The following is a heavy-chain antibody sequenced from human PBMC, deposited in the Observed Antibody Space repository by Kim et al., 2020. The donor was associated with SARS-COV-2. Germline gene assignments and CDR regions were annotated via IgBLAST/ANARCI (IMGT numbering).Heavy chain of an antibody. CDR3: ARHVPRGVDSYDFWSGPILGDY. D-gene: IGHD3-3*01. J-gene: IGHJ4*02. V-gene: IGHV4-39*01. CDR2: IYYSGST. Sequence: SETLSLTCTVSGGSISSSSYYWGWIRQPPGKGLEWIGSIYYSGSTYYNPSLKSRVTISVDTSKNQFSLKLSSVTAADTAVYYCARHVPRGVDSYDFWSGPILGDYWGQGTLVTVSS. CDR1: GGSISSSSYY.